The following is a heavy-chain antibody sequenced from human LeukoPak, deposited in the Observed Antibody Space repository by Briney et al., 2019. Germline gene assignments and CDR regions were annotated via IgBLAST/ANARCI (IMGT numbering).Heavy chain of an antibody. Sequence: ASVKVSCKASGYTFTSYYMHWVRQAPGQGLEWMGIINPSGGSTSYAQKFQGRVTMTRDTSTSTVYMELSSLRSEDTAVYYCARVVDFWSGRTPCYYYFMDVWGKGTTVTVSS. D-gene: IGHD3-3*01. V-gene: IGHV1-46*01. J-gene: IGHJ6*03. CDR2: INPSGGST. CDR1: GYTFTSYY. CDR3: ARVVDFWSGRTPCYYYFMDV.